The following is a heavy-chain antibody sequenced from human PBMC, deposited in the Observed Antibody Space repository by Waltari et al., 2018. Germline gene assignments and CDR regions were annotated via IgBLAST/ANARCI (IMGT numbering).Heavy chain of an antibody. CDR3: ARGLGAIY. CDR2: FSYGGNT. V-gene: IGHV4-39*07. D-gene: IGHD1-26*01. CDR1: GGSISTNSYI. Sequence: QVQMQESGPGLVRPSETRSLTCAVSGGSISTNSYIWGWIRQPPGRGLEWIASFSYGGNTYYNPSLKSRVTISGDTSKNQFSLNLTSVTAADTAVYYCARGLGAIYWGHGTLVTVSS. J-gene: IGHJ4*01.